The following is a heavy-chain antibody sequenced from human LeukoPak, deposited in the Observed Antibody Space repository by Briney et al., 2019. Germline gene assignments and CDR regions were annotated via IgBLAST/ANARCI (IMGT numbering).Heavy chain of an antibody. Sequence: GGSLRLSCAASGFTFSNYGMHWVRQAPGKGLEWVAVIWYDGSNKFCSDSVKGRFTISRDNSKNTLYLQMNTLRAEDTAVYYCATTASRGPQSAEYFQYWGQGTLVTVSS. CDR3: ATTASRGPQSAEYFQY. J-gene: IGHJ1*01. CDR2: IWYDGSNK. CDR1: GFTFSNYG. V-gene: IGHV3-33*01.